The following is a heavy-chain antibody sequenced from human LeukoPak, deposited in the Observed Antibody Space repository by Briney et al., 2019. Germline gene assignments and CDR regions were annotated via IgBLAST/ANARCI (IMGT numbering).Heavy chain of an antibody. J-gene: IGHJ3*01. CDR1: GFTFSDFW. Sequence: LAGGSLRLSCAGSGFTFSDFWMTWVRQTPGKGLEWVANIKEDGTEKNLVDSVKGRFIISRDDSKSTVYLQMNSLRVDDTAMYYCARGPDPVVRGPRRAFDLWGQGTMVTVS. V-gene: IGHV3-7*01. CDR3: ARGPDPVVRGPRRAFDL. CDR2: IKEDGTEK. D-gene: IGHD3-10*01.